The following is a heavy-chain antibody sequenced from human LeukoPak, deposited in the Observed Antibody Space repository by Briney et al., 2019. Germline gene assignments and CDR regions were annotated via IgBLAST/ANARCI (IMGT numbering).Heavy chain of an antibody. CDR3: AKGYNWNDY. V-gene: IGHV3-30*18. D-gene: IGHD1-1*01. CDR2: ISYDGSNK. J-gene: IGHJ4*02. CDR1: GFTFSSYA. Sequence: GGSLRLSCAASGFTFSSYAMSWVRQAPGKGLEWVAVISYDGSNKYYADSVKGRFTISRDNSKNTLYLQMNSLRAEDTAVYYCAKGYNWNDYWGQGTLVTVSS.